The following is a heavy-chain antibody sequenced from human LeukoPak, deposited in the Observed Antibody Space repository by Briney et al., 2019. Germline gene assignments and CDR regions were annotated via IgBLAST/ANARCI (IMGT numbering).Heavy chain of an antibody. D-gene: IGHD6-13*01. CDR3: ARGEQQLVRLDY. Sequence: SETLSLTCTVSGGSISSYYWSWIRQPPGKGLEWIGYIYYSGSTNYNPSLKSRVTISVDTSKNQFSLKLSSVTAADTAVYYCARGEQQLVRLDYWGQGTLVTVSS. J-gene: IGHJ4*02. V-gene: IGHV4-59*01. CDR1: GGSISSYY. CDR2: IYYSGST.